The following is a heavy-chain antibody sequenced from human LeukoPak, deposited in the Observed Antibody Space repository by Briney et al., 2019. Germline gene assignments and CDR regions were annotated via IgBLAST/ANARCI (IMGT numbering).Heavy chain of an antibody. Sequence: PGGSLRLSCAASGFTFSSYGMHWVRQAPGKGLEWVAFKRYDGSNKYYADSVKGRFTISRDNSKNTLYLQMNSLRAEDTAVYYCARQGVFGYCSSTSCFNDAFDIWGQGTMVTVSS. D-gene: IGHD2-2*03. J-gene: IGHJ3*02. CDR3: ARQGVFGYCSSTSCFNDAFDI. V-gene: IGHV3-30*02. CDR2: KRYDGSNK. CDR1: GFTFSSYG.